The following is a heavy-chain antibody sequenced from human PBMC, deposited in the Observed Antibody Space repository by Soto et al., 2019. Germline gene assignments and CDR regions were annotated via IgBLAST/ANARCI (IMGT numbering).Heavy chain of an antibody. J-gene: IGHJ4*02. Sequence: GGSMRLSCAASGFMFSAYTMSWVRQAPGKGLEWLSSITSNSDHIDYADSVRGRFTVSRDNARKSLYLQMDSLGAEDTGVYYCATPYYYNHWGPGTLVTVSS. CDR1: GFMFSAYT. CDR3: ATPYYYNH. CDR2: ITSNSDHI. V-gene: IGHV3-21*01.